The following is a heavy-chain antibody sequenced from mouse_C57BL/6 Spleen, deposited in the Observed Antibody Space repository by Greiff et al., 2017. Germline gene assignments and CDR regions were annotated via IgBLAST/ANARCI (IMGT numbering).Heavy chain of an antibody. CDR2: ISNGGGST. Sequence: EVKLMESGGGLVQPGGSLKLSCAASGFTFSDYYMYWVRQTPEKGLEWVAYISNGGGSTYYPDTVKGRFTISRDNAKNTLYLQMSRLKSEDTAMYYCARYDYAMDYWGQGTSVTVSS. CDR3: ARYDYAMDY. V-gene: IGHV5-12*01. CDR1: GFTFSDYY. J-gene: IGHJ4*01. D-gene: IGHD2-3*01.